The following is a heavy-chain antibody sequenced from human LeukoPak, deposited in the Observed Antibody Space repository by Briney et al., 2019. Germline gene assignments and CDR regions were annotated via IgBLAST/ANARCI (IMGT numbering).Heavy chain of an antibody. CDR1: GGSISSGDYY. J-gene: IGHJ4*01. V-gene: IGHV4-61*08. Sequence: PSETLSLTCTVSGGSISSGDYYWSWIRQPPGKGLEWIGYIYYSGSTNYNPSLKSRVTISVDTSKNQFSLKLSSVTAADTAVYYCATVPHSTSSDYWGQGTLVTVSS. D-gene: IGHD6-6*01. CDR2: IYYSGST. CDR3: ATVPHSTSSDY.